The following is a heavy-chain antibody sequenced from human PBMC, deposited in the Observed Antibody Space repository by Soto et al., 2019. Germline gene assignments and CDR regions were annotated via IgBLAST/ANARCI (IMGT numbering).Heavy chain of an antibody. CDR3: AKENSPHLYDSSPRAFNI. J-gene: IGHJ3*02. D-gene: IGHD3-22*01. CDR1: GFTLSTYG. Sequence: GGSLRLSCAASGFTLSTYGMHWVRQAPGKGLGWVAMVSYERNNNYYAGSVKGRFTISRDNSNNTLYLQMNSLRAEDTAVYYCAKENSPHLYDSSPRAFNIWGQGTVVTVSS. V-gene: IGHV3-30*18. CDR2: VSYERNNN.